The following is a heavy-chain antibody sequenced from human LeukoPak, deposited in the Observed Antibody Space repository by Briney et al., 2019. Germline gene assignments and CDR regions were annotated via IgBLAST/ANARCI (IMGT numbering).Heavy chain of an antibody. Sequence: PGGSLRLSYAASGFTFSSYAMSWARQAPGKGLEWPSAISGSGGSTYYADSVKGRFTISRDNSKNTLYLQMNSLRAEDTAVYYCAKDPSFVPADPTPFDYWGQGTLVTVSS. CDR3: AKDPSFVPADPTPFDY. CDR1: GFTFSSYA. D-gene: IGHD2-2*01. V-gene: IGHV3-23*01. CDR2: ISGSGGST. J-gene: IGHJ4*02.